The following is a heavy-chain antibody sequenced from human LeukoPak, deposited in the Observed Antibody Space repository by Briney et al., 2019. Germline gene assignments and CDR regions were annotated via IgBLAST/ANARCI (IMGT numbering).Heavy chain of an antibody. V-gene: IGHV3-74*01. J-gene: IGHJ4*02. CDR3: ARDFDMGITPGDDFDF. D-gene: IGHD3-9*01. Sequence: PGGPLRLSCAASGFSFSKYWTHWVRQTPGEGLVWVSRIKEDGTYTSYADSVKGRFTISRDNARNTVFLQMNSLRAEDTAVYYCARDFDMGITPGDDFDFWGQGTLVTVSS. CDR2: IKEDGTYT. CDR1: GFSFSKYW.